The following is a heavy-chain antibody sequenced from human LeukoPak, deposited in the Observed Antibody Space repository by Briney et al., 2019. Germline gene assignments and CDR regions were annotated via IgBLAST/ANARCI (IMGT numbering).Heavy chain of an antibody. CDR2: IYSGGST. J-gene: IGHJ6*02. CDR1: GFTVSSNY. CDR3: ARDRGSSSWVTYYYYYGMDV. D-gene: IGHD6-13*01. Sequence: GGSLRLSCAASGFTVSSNYMSWVRQTPGKGLEWVSVIYSGGSTYYADSVKGRFTISRDNSKNTLCLQMNSLRAEDTAVYYCARDRGSSSWVTYYYYYGMDVWGQGTTVTVSS. V-gene: IGHV3-66*01.